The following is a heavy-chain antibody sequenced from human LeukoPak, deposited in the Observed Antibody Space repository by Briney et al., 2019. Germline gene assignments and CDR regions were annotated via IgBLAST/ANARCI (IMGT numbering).Heavy chain of an antibody. CDR2: ISSSSSYI. D-gene: IGHD3-3*01. V-gene: IGHV3-21*04. Sequence: GGSLRLSCAASGFTFSSYSMNWVRQAPGKGLEWVSSISSSSSYIYYADSVKGRFTISRDNSKNTLYLQMNSLRAEDTAVYYCAKDLTQLLRSPYSDWGQGTLVTVSS. CDR1: GFTFSSYS. CDR3: AKDLTQLLRSPYSD. J-gene: IGHJ4*02.